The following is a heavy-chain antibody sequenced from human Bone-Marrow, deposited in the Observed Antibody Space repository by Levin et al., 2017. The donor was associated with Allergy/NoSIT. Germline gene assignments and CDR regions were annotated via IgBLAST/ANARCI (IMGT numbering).Heavy chain of an antibody. CDR1: GYTFTSYD. J-gene: IGHJ4*02. CDR3: ARGGRFYGDYHY. D-gene: IGHD4-17*01. CDR2: MHPNSGDT. V-gene: IGHV1-8*01. Sequence: ASVKVSCKASGYTFTSYDINWVRQATGQGLEWMGWMHPNSGDTGYAQKFQGRVTMTRDTPVSTAYMELSSLRSEDTAVYYCARGGRFYGDYHYWGQGTLVTVSS.